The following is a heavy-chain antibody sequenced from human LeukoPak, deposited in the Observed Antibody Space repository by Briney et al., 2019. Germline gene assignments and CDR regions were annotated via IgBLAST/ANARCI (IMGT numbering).Heavy chain of an antibody. CDR2: IYYSGST. V-gene: IGHV4-31*02. Sequence: LRLSCAASGFTVSSNYMSWVRQAPGKGLEWIGYIYYSGSTYYNPSLKSRVTISVDTSKNQFSLKLSSVTAADTAVYYCARDDLDAFDIWGQGTMVTVSS. CDR1: GFTVSSNY. J-gene: IGHJ3*02. CDR3: ARDDLDAFDI. D-gene: IGHD3-3*01.